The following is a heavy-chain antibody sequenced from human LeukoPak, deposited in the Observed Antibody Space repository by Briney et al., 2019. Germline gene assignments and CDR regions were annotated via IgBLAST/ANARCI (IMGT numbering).Heavy chain of an antibody. V-gene: IGHV3-7*01. CDR3: AKHWSRGRDY. J-gene: IGHJ4*02. Sequence: GGSLRLSCAASGGSGFTFSTYWMSWVRQAPGKGLEWVADIKQDGSEKYYVDSVKGRFTISRDNAQNSLYLQMNSLRAEDTAVYYCAKHWSRGRDYRGQGTLVTVSS. CDR2: IKQDGSEK. CDR1: GGSGFTFSTYW. D-gene: IGHD3-16*01.